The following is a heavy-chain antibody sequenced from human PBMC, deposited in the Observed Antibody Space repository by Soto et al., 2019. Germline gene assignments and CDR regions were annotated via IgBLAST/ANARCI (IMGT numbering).Heavy chain of an antibody. CDR2: MSPNSAYT. CDR1: GYTFTSYD. Sequence: QVQLVQSGAEVKKPGASVKVSCKASGYTFTSYDINWVRQSTGQGLEWMGWMSPNSAYTGCAQKFPGSVTITRNTSRSTAYMELSSLRSGATAVYYCARGVPDFGVVTLDYWGQGALVPVSS. J-gene: IGHJ4*02. V-gene: IGHV1-8*01. D-gene: IGHD3-3*01. CDR3: ARGVPDFGVVTLDY.